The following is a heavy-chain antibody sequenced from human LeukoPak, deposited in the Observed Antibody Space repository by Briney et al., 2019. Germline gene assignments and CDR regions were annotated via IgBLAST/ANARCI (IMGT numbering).Heavy chain of an antibody. Sequence: ASVKVSCKASGYTFTSYEITWVRQAPGQGLEWMGWIRPYNGGTNYAQKLQGRVTMTTDTSTSTAYMEVKSLRSDDTAVYYCARDGSGSDYNSYYAMDVWGQGTTITVSS. V-gene: IGHV1-18*01. CDR2: IRPYNGGT. D-gene: IGHD3-10*01. J-gene: IGHJ6*02. CDR3: ARDGSGSDYNSYYAMDV. CDR1: GYTFTSYE.